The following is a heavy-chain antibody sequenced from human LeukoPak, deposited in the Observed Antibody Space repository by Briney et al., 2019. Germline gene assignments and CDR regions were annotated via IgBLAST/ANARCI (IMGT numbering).Heavy chain of an antibody. J-gene: IGHJ4*02. CDR2: MNPNSGNT. V-gene: IGHV1-8*01. CDR3: ARGTSSSWYAADDY. CDR1: GHTFTSYD. D-gene: IGHD6-13*01. Sequence: ASVKVSCKASGHTFTSYDINWVRQATGQGLEWMGWMNPNSGNTGYAQKFQGRVTMTRNTSISTAYMELSSLRSEDTAVYYCARGTSSSWYAADDYWGQGTLVTVSS.